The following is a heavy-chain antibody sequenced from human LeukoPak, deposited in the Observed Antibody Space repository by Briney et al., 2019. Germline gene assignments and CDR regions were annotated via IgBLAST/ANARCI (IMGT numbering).Heavy chain of an antibody. CDR3: ARDEYYYDSSGYYENWFDP. CDR2: INWNGGST. D-gene: IGHD3-22*01. CDR1: GFTFDDYA. Sequence: GGSLRLSCAASGFTFDDYAMHWVRQAPGKGLEWVSGINWNGGSTGYADSVKGRFTISRDNAKNSLYLQMNSLRAEDTALYYCARDEYYYDSSGYYENWFDPWGQGTLVTVSS. J-gene: IGHJ5*02. V-gene: IGHV3-20*04.